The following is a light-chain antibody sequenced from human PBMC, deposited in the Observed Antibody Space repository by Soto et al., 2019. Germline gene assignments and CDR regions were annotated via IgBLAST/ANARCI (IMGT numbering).Light chain of an antibody. CDR3: QQYNSYRYT. J-gene: IGKJ2*01. V-gene: IGKV1-5*03. CDR1: QSISSW. CDR2: KAS. Sequence: DIQVTQSPSTLSASVGDRVTITCRASQSISSWLAWYQQKPGKAPKLLIYKASSLESGVSSRFSGSGSGTEFTLTISSLQPDDFATYYCQQYNSYRYTFGQGTKVDIK.